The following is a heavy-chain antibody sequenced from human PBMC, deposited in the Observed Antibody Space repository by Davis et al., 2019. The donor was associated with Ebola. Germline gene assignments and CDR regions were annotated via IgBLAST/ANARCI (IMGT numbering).Heavy chain of an antibody. Sequence: GGSLRLSCAASGFTFSSYAMSWVRQAPGKGLEWVSAIRGSGDYTQYADSVKGRFTISRDNSKNTLYLQMDSLRAEDTAVYYCAKFPTPYSSGWSPGYFDFWGQGTLVTVSS. J-gene: IGHJ4*02. V-gene: IGHV3-23*01. CDR2: IRGSGDYT. CDR1: GFTFSSYA. CDR3: AKFPTPYSSGWSPGYFDF. D-gene: IGHD6-19*01.